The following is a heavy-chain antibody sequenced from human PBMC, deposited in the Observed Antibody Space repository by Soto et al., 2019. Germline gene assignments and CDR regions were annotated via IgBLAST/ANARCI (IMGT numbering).Heavy chain of an antibody. CDR1: GYGFTSYC. D-gene: IGHD6-19*01. CDR3: ARDEAVAGLNWFDP. V-gene: IGHV1-18*01. CDR2: ISAYNGNT. Sequence: ASVKVSCEASGYGFTSYCRSWVRQAPGQGLEWMGWISAYNGNTNYAQKLQGRVTMTTDTSTSTAYMELRSLRSDDTAVYYCARDEAVAGLNWFDPWGQGTLVTVSS. J-gene: IGHJ5*02.